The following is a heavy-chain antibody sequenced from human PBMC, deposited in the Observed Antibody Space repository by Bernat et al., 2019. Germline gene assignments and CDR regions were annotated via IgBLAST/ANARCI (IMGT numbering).Heavy chain of an antibody. J-gene: IGHJ4*02. D-gene: IGHD2-2*01. CDR1: GFSLSTSGVG. CDR2: IYWDDDK. CDR3: ARGVVPAGMFVGTGFDY. Sequence: QIPLKESGPTVVKPTQTLTLTCTFSGFSLSTSGVGVGWIRQPPGKALEWLALIYWDDDKRYSPSLKSRLTITKDTSKKQVVLTLTNMDPVDTATYFCARGVVPAGMFVGTGFDYWGQGTLVIVSS. V-gene: IGHV2-5*02.